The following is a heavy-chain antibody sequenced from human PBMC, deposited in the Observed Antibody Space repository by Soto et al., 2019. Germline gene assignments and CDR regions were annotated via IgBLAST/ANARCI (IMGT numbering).Heavy chain of an antibody. CDR3: ARRAGYSSGWSPFDY. CDR1: GFTFSSYA. D-gene: IGHD6-19*01. J-gene: IGHJ4*02. V-gene: IGHV3-30-3*01. Sequence: VVSLRLSCAASGFTFSSYAMHYVRQAPGKGLEWVPVISYDGSNKYYADSVKGRFTISRDNSKNTLYLQMNSLRAEDTAVYYCARRAGYSSGWSPFDYWGQGTLVTVSS. CDR2: ISYDGSNK.